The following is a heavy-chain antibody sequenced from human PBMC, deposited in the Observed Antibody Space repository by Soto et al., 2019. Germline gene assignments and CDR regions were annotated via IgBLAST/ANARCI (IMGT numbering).Heavy chain of an antibody. Sequence: SETLSLTCTVSGDSISTFYWGWMRQSPGKELEWIGYVYYTGSTNYNPSLKSRVTISVDRSKNQFSLKLTSAKAADTAVYYCARGRTVRNYADDSSDYFYFFDYWGQGTQVTVSS. D-gene: IGHD3-22*01. CDR3: ARGRTVRNYADDSSDYFYFFDY. J-gene: IGHJ4*02. V-gene: IGHV4-59*01. CDR1: GDSISTFY. CDR2: VYYTGST.